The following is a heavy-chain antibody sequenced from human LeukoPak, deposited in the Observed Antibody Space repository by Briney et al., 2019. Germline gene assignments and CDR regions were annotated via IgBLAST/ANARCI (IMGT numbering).Heavy chain of an antibody. Sequence: GESLKIFCKGSGYSFTSYWIGWVRQMPGKGLEWMGIIYPDDSDTRYSPSFQGQVTISADKSISTAYLQWSSLKASDTAMYYCASLFEDDAFDIWGQGTMVAVSS. CDR3: ASLFEDDAFDI. J-gene: IGHJ3*02. CDR1: GYSFTSYW. V-gene: IGHV5-51*01. D-gene: IGHD3-10*02. CDR2: IYPDDSDT.